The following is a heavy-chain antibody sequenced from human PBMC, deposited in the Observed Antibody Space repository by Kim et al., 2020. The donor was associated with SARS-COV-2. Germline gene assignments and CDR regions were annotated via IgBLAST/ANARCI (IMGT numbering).Heavy chain of an antibody. Sequence: GGSLRLSCAASGFTFSSYWMSWVRQAPGKGLEWVANIKQDGSEKYYVDSVKGRFTISRDNAKNSLYLQMNSLRAEDTAVYYCVRDECSGGSCYSFWFDPWGQGTLVTVSS. CDR2: IKQDGSEK. CDR1: GFTFSSYW. CDR3: VRDECSGGSCYSFWFDP. J-gene: IGHJ5*02. V-gene: IGHV3-7*01. D-gene: IGHD2-15*01.